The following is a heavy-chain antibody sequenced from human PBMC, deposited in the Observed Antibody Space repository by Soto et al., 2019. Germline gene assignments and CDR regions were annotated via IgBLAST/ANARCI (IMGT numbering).Heavy chain of an antibody. J-gene: IGHJ4*02. CDR2: ISAYNGNT. Sequence: QVQLVESGAEVKKPGASVKVSCKASGYSFTSYVISWVRQAPGQGLEWMGGISAYNGNTNYAQKLQGRVTMTTDTSTSTAYMELRSLRSDDTAVYYCVVAAQPYYFDYWGQGTLVTVSS. CDR3: VVAAQPYYFDY. CDR1: GYSFTSYV. V-gene: IGHV1-18*01. D-gene: IGHD2-15*01.